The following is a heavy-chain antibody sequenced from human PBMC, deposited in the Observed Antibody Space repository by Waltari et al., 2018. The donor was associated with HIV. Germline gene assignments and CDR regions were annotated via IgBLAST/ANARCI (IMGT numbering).Heavy chain of an antibody. CDR2: MKPNSGNT. CDR3: ARGRNMIRGKYYYYYGMDV. D-gene: IGHD3-10*01. Sequence: QVQLVQSGAEVKKPGASVKVSCKASGYTLTSYDINWVRQATGQGLEWMGWMKPNSGNTGYAQKFQGRVTMTRNTSISTAYMELNSLRSEDTAVYYCARGRNMIRGKYYYYYGMDVWGQGTTVTVSS. CDR1: GYTLTSYD. V-gene: IGHV1-8*01. J-gene: IGHJ6*02.